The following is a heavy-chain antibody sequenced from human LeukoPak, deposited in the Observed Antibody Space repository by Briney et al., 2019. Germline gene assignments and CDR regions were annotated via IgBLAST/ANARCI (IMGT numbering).Heavy chain of an antibody. CDR2: INHSGST. CDR3: ARHSCSSTSCSSRAYYFDY. J-gene: IGHJ4*02. V-gene: IGHV4-34*01. D-gene: IGHD2-2*01. Sequence: KPSETLSLTCAVYAGSISGYYWSWIRQPPGKGLEWSGEINHSGSTNYNPSLKSRVTISVDTSKNQFSLKLSSVTAVDTAVYYCARHSCSSTSCSSRAYYFDYWGQGALVTVSS. CDR1: AGSISGYY.